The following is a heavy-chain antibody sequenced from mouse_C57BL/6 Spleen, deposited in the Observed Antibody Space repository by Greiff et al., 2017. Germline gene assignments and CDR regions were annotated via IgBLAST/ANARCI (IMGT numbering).Heavy chain of an antibody. J-gene: IGHJ2*01. CDR3: TVPHDFDY. CDR1: GFNIKDDY. V-gene: IGHV14-4*01. Sequence: VQLKESGAELVRPGASVKLSCTASGFNIKDDYMHWVKQRPEQGLEWIGWIDPENGDTEYASKFQGKATITADTSSNTAYLQLSSLTSEDTAVYYCTVPHDFDYWGQGTTLTVSS. CDR2: IDPENGDT.